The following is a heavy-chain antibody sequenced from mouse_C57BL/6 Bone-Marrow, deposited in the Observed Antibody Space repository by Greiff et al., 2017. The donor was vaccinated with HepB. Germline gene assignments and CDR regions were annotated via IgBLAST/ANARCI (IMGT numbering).Heavy chain of an antibody. V-gene: IGHV1-52*01. D-gene: IGHD1-1*01. Sequence: QVQLQQPGAELVRPGSSVKLSCKASGYTFTSYWMHWVKQRPIQGLEWIGNIDPSDSETHYNQKFKDKATLTVDKSSSTAYMQLSSLTSEDSAVYYCARPFYYYGSSSPYFDVWGTGTTVTVSS. J-gene: IGHJ1*03. CDR1: GYTFTSYW. CDR3: ARPFYYYGSSSPYFDV. CDR2: IDPSDSET.